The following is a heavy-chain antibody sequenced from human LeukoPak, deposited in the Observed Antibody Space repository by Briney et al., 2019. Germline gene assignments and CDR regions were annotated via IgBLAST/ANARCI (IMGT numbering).Heavy chain of an antibody. V-gene: IGHV4-30-4*01. D-gene: IGHD3-16*01. J-gene: IGHJ4*02. Sequence: SQTLSLTCTVSGGSISSGDYYWSWIRQPPGKGLEWIGYIYYGGSSYYIPSLKSRVTMSVDTSKNQFSLRLSSVTAADTAVYYCPGGEGYFDYWGQGTLVTVSS. CDR1: GGSISSGDYY. CDR2: IYYGGSS. CDR3: PGGEGYFDY.